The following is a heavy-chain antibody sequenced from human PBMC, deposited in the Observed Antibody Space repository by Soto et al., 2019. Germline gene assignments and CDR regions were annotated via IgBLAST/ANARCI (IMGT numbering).Heavy chain of an antibody. D-gene: IGHD2-15*01. Sequence: TVGSLRLSCAASGFTFSSYAMTWVRQAPGKGLEWVSTITESGGSTYYADSVKGRLTISRDNSRNTLYLQMNSLTAEDTALYYCAKVEVVTIAPLQYWGQGTLVTVS. J-gene: IGHJ4*02. CDR2: ITESGGST. V-gene: IGHV3-23*01. CDR1: GFTFSSYA. CDR3: AKVEVVTIAPLQY.